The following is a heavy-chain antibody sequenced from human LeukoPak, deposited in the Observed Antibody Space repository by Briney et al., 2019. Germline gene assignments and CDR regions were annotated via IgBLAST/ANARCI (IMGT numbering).Heavy chain of an antibody. CDR3: ARVTVLYYFDY. J-gene: IGHJ4*02. Sequence: SETLSLTCTVSGGSISSGGYYWSWIRQHPGKGLEWIGYIYYSGSTYYNPSLKSRVTISVDTSKNQFSLKLSSVTAADTAVYYCARVTVLYYFDYWGQGTLVTVSS. CDR2: IYYSGST. D-gene: IGHD4-17*01. V-gene: IGHV4-31*03. CDR1: GGSISSGGYY.